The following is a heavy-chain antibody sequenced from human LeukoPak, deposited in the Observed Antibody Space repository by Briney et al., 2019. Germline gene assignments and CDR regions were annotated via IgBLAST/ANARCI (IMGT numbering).Heavy chain of an antibody. Sequence: SSETLSLTCTVSGASISSYYWSWIRQPPGKGLEWIGYIYYSGSTNYSPSLKSRVTISVDTSKNQFSLRLSSVTAADTAAYYCARHRYYYDSSGYYYQPWGQGTLVTVSS. J-gene: IGHJ5*02. CDR3: ARHRYYYDSSGYYYQP. CDR1: GASISSYY. D-gene: IGHD3-22*01. V-gene: IGHV4-59*01. CDR2: IYYSGST.